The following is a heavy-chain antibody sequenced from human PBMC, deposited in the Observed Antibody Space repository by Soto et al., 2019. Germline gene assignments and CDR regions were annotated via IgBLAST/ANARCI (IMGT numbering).Heavy chain of an antibody. CDR1: GGSISSGGYY. CDR3: ARDIRADYGDYDAFDI. CDR2: IYYSGST. J-gene: IGHJ3*02. D-gene: IGHD4-17*01. V-gene: IGHV4-31*03. Sequence: SETLSLTCTVSGGSISSGGYYWSWIRQHPGKGLEWIGYIYYSGSTYYNPSHKSRVTISVDTSKNQFSLKLSSVTAADTAVYYCARDIRADYGDYDAFDIWGQGTMVTVSS.